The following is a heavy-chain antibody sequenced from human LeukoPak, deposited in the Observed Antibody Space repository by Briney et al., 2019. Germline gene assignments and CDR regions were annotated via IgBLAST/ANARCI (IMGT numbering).Heavy chain of an antibody. D-gene: IGHD3-16*01. V-gene: IGHV3-48*01. Sequence: GGSLRLCCATSGFTFSSYSMNWVRQAPGKGLEWISYIISSSSVIYYADSVKGRFTISRDNAKSSLYLQMNSLRAEDTAVYYCARARPGYDTPPYYFDFWGQGTLVTVSS. J-gene: IGHJ4*02. CDR1: GFTFSSYS. CDR2: IISSSSVI. CDR3: ARARPGYDTPPYYFDF.